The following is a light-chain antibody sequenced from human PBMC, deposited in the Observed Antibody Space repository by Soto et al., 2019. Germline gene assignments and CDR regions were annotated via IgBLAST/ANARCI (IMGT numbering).Light chain of an antibody. V-gene: IGLV2-14*01. CDR2: EVN. CDR3: FSFTTTSTHV. Sequence: LTQPASLSGSPGQSITISCTGTSSDIGAYDYVSWFQQHPGKAPKLMISEVNNRPSGVSNRFSGSKSGNTAYLTISGLQVEDEAAYFCFSFTTTSTHVFGTGTKVTVL. J-gene: IGLJ1*01. CDR1: SSDIGAYDY.